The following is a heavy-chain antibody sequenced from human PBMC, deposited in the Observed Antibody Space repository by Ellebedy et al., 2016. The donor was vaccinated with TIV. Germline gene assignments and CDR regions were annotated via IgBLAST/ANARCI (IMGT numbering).Heavy chain of an antibody. V-gene: IGHV4-39*07. CDR3: ARDYYGSLDY. CDR2: VYYSGST. J-gene: IGHJ4*02. CDR1: GDSISSSNYY. Sequence: SETLSLTXNVFGDSISSSNYYWGWIRQPPGKGLEWIGSVYYSGSTYYNPSLKSRVTISVDTSKNQFSLKVSSLTASDTAVYYCARDYYGSLDYWGQGILVTVSS. D-gene: IGHD3-10*01.